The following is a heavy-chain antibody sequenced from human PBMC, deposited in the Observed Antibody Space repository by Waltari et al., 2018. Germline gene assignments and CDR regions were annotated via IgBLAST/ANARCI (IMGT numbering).Heavy chain of an antibody. CDR2: IIPIFGTA. Sequence: ASGGTFGSYAITWVRQAPGEGLEWMGGIIPIFGTAPNYAQKFQGRLTVTADESTATVYMDLSSLRSDDTAVYYCARRQLGGPFDPWGQGTLVSVSS. CDR1: GGTFGSYA. CDR3: ARRQLGGPFDP. J-gene: IGHJ5*02. V-gene: IGHV1-69*01. D-gene: IGHD3-16*01.